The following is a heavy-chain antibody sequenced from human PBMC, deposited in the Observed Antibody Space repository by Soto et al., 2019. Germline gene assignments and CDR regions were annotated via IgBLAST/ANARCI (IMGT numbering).Heavy chain of an antibody. CDR3: ARGGGDLWYYDILTGYGWFDP. D-gene: IGHD3-9*01. Sequence: QVQLVQSGAEVKKPGASVKVSCKASGYTFTSYDINWVRQATGQGLEWMGWMNPNSGNTGYEQKFQGRVTMTRNTSISTAYMELSSLRSEDTAVYYCARGGGDLWYYDILTGYGWFDPWGQGTLVTVSS. V-gene: IGHV1-8*01. CDR1: GYTFTSYD. J-gene: IGHJ5*02. CDR2: MNPNSGNT.